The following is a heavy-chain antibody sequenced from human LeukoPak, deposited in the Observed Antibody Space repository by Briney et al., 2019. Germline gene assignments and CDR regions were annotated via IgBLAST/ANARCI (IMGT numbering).Heavy chain of an antibody. CDR2: ISDSGGST. V-gene: IGHV3-23*01. Sequence: GGSLRLSCAASGFTFSSYAMSWVRQAPGKGLEWVSAISDSGGSTYYADSVKGRFTISRDNSKNTLYLQMNSLSAEDTAVYYCAKYIVATNSNLVAATRRYFDYWGQGTLVTVSS. D-gene: IGHD2-15*01. CDR1: GFTFSSYA. J-gene: IGHJ4*02. CDR3: AKYIVATNSNLVAATRRYFDY.